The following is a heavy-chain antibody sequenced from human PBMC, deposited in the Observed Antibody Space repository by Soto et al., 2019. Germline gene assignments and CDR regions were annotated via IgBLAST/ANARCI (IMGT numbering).Heavy chain of an antibody. CDR2: ISGSGGST. V-gene: IGHV3-23*01. CDR3: AKDRCSGGSCLSAFDI. J-gene: IGHJ3*02. Sequence: GGSLRLSCAAAGFAFISYAMSCIRQAPGKGLEWVSAISGSGGSTYYADSVKGRFTISRDNSKNTLYLQMNSLRAEDTAVYYCAKDRCSGGSCLSAFDIWGQGTMVTVSS. D-gene: IGHD2-15*01. CDR1: GFAFISYA.